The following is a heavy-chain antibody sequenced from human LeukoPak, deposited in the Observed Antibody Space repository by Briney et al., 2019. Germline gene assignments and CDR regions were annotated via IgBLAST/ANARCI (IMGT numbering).Heavy chain of an antibody. J-gene: IGHJ6*02. CDR1: GFTFSKYA. D-gene: IGHD3-10*01. CDR2: ISARGGNT. Sequence: GRSLRLSCAASGFTFSKYAMRWVRQAPGKGLEWVSSISARGGNTYYADSVKGRFTISRDSSKSTVYLQMNSLRVEDTATYYCVRGGAYNSGRSPLGVWGQETTVTVSS. V-gene: IGHV3-23*01. CDR3: VRGGAYNSGRSPLGV.